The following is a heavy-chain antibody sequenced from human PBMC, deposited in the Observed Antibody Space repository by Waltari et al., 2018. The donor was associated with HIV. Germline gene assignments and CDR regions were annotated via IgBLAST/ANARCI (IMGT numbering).Heavy chain of an antibody. CDR2: IYYSGST. J-gene: IGHJ6*02. D-gene: IGHD3-3*01. CDR3: ARYYGGYYYGMDV. V-gene: IGHV4-59*08. CDR1: SISSYY. Sequence: SISSYYWSWIRQPPGKGLEWIGYIYYSGSTNYNPSLKSRVTISVDTSKNQFSLKLSSVTAADTAVYYCARYYGGYYYGMDVWGQGTTVTVSS.